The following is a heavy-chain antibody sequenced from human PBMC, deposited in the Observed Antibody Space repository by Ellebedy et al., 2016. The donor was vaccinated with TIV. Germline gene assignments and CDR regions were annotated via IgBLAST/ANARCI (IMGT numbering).Heavy chain of an antibody. CDR1: GFTFDNYA. J-gene: IGHJ4*02. CDR3: ARLPTTGSSLTI. D-gene: IGHD3-10*01. V-gene: IGHV3-23*01. CDR2: IGGRATIT. Sequence: GESLKISXAASGFTFDNYAMSWVRQAPGRGLEWVSAIGGRATITYYADSVKGRITISRDNPRNTFYLQMNSLRADDTAVYFCARLPTTGSSLTIWGQGTLVTVSP.